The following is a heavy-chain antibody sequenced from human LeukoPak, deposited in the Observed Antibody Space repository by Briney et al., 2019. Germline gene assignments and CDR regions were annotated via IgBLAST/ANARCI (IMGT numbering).Heavy chain of an antibody. V-gene: IGHV4-34*01. Sequence: PSETLSLTCAVYGGSFSGYYWSWIRQPPGKGLEWIGSIYYSGSTYYNPSLKSRVTISVDTSKNQFSLKLSSVTAADTAVYYCASRKWGNIDYWGQGTLVTVSS. CDR3: ASRKWGNIDY. CDR1: GGSFSGYY. J-gene: IGHJ4*02. CDR2: IYYSGST. D-gene: IGHD3-16*01.